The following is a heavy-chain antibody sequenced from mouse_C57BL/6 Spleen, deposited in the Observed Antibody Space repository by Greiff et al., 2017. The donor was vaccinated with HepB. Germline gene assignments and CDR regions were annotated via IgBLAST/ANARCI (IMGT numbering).Heavy chain of an antibody. CDR1: GYTFTDYN. D-gene: IGHD4-1*01. CDR2: INPNNGGT. Sequence: EVQRVESGPELVKPGASVKMSCKASGYTFTDYNMHWVKQSHGKSLEWIGYINPNNGGTSYNQKFKGKATLTVNKSSSTAYMELRSLTSEDSAVYYCARVFNWSFFDYWGQGTTLTVSS. V-gene: IGHV1-22*01. J-gene: IGHJ2*01. CDR3: ARVFNWSFFDY.